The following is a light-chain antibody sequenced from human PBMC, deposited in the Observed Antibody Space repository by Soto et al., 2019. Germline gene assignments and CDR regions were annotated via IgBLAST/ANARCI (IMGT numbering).Light chain of an antibody. CDR3: QQTYTTPEIT. CDR1: QNINNW. V-gene: IGKV1-5*01. Sequence: DIQMTQSPSTLSASIGDIVTITFRASQNINNWIAWYQQKPGKAPKFLIYDASTLESGVPSRFSGSGFGTEFSLTISSLQPEDFAIYYCQQTYTTPEITFGQGTRLEIK. CDR2: DAS. J-gene: IGKJ5*01.